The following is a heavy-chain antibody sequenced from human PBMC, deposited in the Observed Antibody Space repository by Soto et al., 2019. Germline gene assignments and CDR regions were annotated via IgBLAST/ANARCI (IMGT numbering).Heavy chain of an antibody. CDR2: IYHSGST. Sequence: TLSLTCAVSGGSISSGGYSWSWIRQPPGKGLEWIGYIYHSGSTYYNPSLKSRVTISVDRSKNQFSLKLSSVTAADTAVYYCARGFGEYYDYWGQGTLVTVSS. V-gene: IGHV4-30-2*01. D-gene: IGHD3-10*01. J-gene: IGHJ4*02. CDR1: GGSISSGGYS. CDR3: ARGFGEYYDY.